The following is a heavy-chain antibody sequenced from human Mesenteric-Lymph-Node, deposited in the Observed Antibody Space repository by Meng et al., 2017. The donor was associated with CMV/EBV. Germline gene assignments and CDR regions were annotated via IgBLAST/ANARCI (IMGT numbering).Heavy chain of an antibody. V-gene: IGHV3-30*04. CDR1: GFTFSSYA. D-gene: IGHD6-13*01. CDR3: ARDMAAAGTFDY. J-gene: IGHJ4*02. CDR2: ISYDGSNK. Sequence: CAASGFTFSSYAMHWVRQAPGKGLEWVAVISYDGSNKYYADSVKGRFTISRDNSKNTLYLQMNSLRAEDTAVYYCARDMAAAGTFDYWGQGTLVTVSS.